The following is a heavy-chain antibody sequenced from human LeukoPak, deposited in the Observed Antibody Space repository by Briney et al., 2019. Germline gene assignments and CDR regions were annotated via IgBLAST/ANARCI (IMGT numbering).Heavy chain of an antibody. D-gene: IGHD3-22*01. CDR3: AREDYDSSGYLVDY. Sequence: GGSLRLSCAASGFTFSSYSMNWVRQAPGKGLEWVSYISSSSSTIYYGDSVKGRFTISRDNAKNSLYLQMNSLRAEDTAVYYCAREDYDSSGYLVDYWGQGTLVTVSS. J-gene: IGHJ4*02. V-gene: IGHV3-48*04. CDR1: GFTFSSYS. CDR2: ISSSSSTI.